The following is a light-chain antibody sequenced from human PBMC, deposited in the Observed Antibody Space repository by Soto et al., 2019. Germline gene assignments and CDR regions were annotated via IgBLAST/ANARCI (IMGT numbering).Light chain of an antibody. CDR3: AAWDDSLSGGRV. V-gene: IGLV1-47*01. Sequence: QSVLTQPPSASGTPGQRVTISCSGSSSNIGSNYVYWYQQLPGTAPKLLIYRNNQRPSGVPDRFSGSKSGTSASLAISGLRSEDEADYYCAAWDDSLSGGRVFGGGTKVNVL. CDR1: SSNIGSNY. J-gene: IGLJ3*02. CDR2: RNN.